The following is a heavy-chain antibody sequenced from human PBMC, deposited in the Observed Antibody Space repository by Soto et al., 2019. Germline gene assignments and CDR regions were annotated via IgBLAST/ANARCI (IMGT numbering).Heavy chain of an antibody. D-gene: IGHD6-13*01. CDR1: GYSFTSYW. CDR2: IYPGDSDT. J-gene: IGHJ3*02. V-gene: IGHV5-51*01. Sequence: GESLKISCKGSGYSFTSYWIGWVRQMPGKGLEWMGIIYPGDSDTRYSPSFQGQVTISADKSVSTAYLQWSSLKASDTAMYYCARNSIAAAGTFAFDIWGKGRMLTVSS. CDR3: ARNSIAAAGTFAFDI.